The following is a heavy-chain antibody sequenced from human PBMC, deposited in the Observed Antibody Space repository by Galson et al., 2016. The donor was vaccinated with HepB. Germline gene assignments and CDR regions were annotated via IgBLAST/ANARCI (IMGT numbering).Heavy chain of an antibody. CDR3: RYGMDV. CDR1: GFAFSNAW. V-gene: IGHV3-15*01. Sequence: SLRLSCAASGFAFSNAWMSWVRQAPGKGLEWVGRIKSKADGGTTDYAAPVKGRFSISRDDSKNTLYLQMNSLKTEDTAVYYCRYGMDVWGQGTTVTVSS. CDR2: IKSKADGGTT. J-gene: IGHJ6*02.